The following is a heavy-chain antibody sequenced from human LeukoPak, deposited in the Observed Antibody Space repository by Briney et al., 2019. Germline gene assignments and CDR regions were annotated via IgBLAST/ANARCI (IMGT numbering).Heavy chain of an antibody. CDR2: ISSRSSNI. D-gene: IGHD3-16*01. Sequence: PGGSLRLSCAASGFTFSSHSMNWVRQAPGKGLEWVSYISSRSSNIYYADSVKGRFTISRDNAKNSLYLQMNSLRDEDTAVYYCARIPGGYYYGMDDWGQGTTVTVSS. CDR3: ARIPGGYYYGMDD. J-gene: IGHJ6*02. CDR1: GFTFSSHS. V-gene: IGHV3-48*02.